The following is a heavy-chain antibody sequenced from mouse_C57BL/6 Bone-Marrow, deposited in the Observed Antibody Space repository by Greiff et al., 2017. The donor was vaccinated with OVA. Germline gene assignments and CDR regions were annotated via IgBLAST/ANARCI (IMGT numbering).Heavy chain of an antibody. CDR3: ARSKVYYGYFFYWYFDV. Sequence: QVQLQQSGAELARPGASVKLSCKASGYTFTSYGISWVKQRTGQGLEWIGEIYPRSGNTYYNEKFKGKATLTADKSSSTAYMELRSLTSEDSAVYFCARSKVYYGYFFYWYFDVWGTGTTVTVSS. CDR2: IYPRSGNT. D-gene: IGHD2-3*01. J-gene: IGHJ1*03. CDR1: GYTFTSYG. V-gene: IGHV1-81*01.